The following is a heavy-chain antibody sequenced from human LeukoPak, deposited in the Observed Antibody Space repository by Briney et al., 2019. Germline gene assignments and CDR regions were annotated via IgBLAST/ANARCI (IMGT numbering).Heavy chain of an antibody. CDR3: ARSPHIVVVVAAPGNWFDP. CDR2: IYYSGST. V-gene: IGHV4-31*03. J-gene: IGHJ5*02. D-gene: IGHD2-15*01. Sequence: PSQTLSLTCTVSGGSISSGGYYWSWIRQHPGKGLEWIGYIYYSGSTYYNPSLKSRVTISVDTSKNQFSLKLSSVTAADTAVYYCARSPHIVVVVAAPGNWFDPWGQGTLVTVSS. CDR1: GGSISSGGYY.